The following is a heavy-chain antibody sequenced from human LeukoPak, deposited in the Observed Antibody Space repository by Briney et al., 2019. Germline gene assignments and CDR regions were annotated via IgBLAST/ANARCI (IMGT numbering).Heavy chain of an antibody. CDR2: IKPDGSEK. V-gene: IGHV3-7*01. CDR1: GFTFTSHW. D-gene: IGHD3-10*01. Sequence: PGGSLRLSCADSGFTFTSHWMSWVREAPGKGLEWVANIKPDGSEKYYVDSVKGRFTISRDSAENSLFLQINSLRAEDTAVYYCARDSDWGQGTMVTVSS. CDR3: ARDSD. J-gene: IGHJ3*01.